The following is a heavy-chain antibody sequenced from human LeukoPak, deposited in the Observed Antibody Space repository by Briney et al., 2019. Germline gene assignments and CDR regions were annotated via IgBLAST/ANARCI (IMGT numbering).Heavy chain of an antibody. D-gene: IGHD2-21*02. V-gene: IGHV1-18*01. Sequence: VASVKASCKASGYNFISYGINWVRQAPGQGLEWVGWISAYSGNPKYAQKFQDRVTMTTDTSTSTAYMELRSLRSDDTAVYYCARSEKAYCGGVCDNYYMDVWGKGTTVIISS. J-gene: IGHJ6*03. CDR2: ISAYSGNP. CDR3: ARSEKAYCGGVCDNYYMDV. CDR1: GYNFISYG.